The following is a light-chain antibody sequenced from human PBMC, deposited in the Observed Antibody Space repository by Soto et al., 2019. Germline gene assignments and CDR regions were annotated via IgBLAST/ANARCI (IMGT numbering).Light chain of an antibody. CDR3: QQYGSSGT. V-gene: IGKV3-20*01. CDR2: GAS. J-gene: IGKJ1*01. CDR1: QSASNNY. Sequence: EIVLTQSPATLSLSAGERGTLSCRASQSASNNYLAWYQQKPGQAPRLLIYGASNRATGIPDRFSGSGSGTDFTLTISRLEPEDFAVYYCQQYGSSGTFGQGTKVDIK.